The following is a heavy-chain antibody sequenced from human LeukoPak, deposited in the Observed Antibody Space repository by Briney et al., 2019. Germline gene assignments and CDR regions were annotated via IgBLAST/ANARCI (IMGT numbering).Heavy chain of an antibody. CDR3: AREGTIFGVVIGWTWFDP. Sequence: ASVTVSCTASGYTFTSYAMHWVRQAPGQRLEWMGWINAGNGNTKYSQKFQGRVPITRDTSASTAYMELSSLRSEDTAVYYCAREGTIFGVVIGWTWFDPWGQGTLVTVSS. J-gene: IGHJ5*02. D-gene: IGHD3-3*01. CDR2: INAGNGNT. CDR1: GYTFTSYA. V-gene: IGHV1-3*01.